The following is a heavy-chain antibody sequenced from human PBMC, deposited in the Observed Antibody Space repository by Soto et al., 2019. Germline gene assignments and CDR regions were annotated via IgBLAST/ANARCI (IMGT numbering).Heavy chain of an antibody. V-gene: IGHV4-31*03. J-gene: IGHJ3*02. CDR1: GGSISSGGYY. Sequence: PSETLSLTCSVSGGSISSGGYYWSWIRQHPGKGLEWIGYIYYSGSTYYNPSLKSRVTISVDTSKNQFSLKLSSVTAADTAVFYCARGLLLDFWSGSRWGAFDIWGQGTMVTVSS. CDR3: ARGLLLDFWSGSRWGAFDI. CDR2: IYYSGST. D-gene: IGHD3-3*01.